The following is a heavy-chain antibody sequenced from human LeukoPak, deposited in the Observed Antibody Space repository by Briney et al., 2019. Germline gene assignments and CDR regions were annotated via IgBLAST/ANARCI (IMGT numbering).Heavy chain of an antibody. D-gene: IGHD3-22*01. CDR1: GFIFSGHD. CDR2: ISRSGTTK. J-gene: IGHJ4*02. CDR3: AREGRGYYGDFDY. Sequence: PGGSLRLSRAASGFIFSGHDMDWIRQAPGKGLEWISYISRSGTTKYYADSVKGRFTISRDNADNSLYLQLNSLRAEDTAVYYCAREGRGYYGDFDYWGQGTLVTVSS. V-gene: IGHV3-11*01.